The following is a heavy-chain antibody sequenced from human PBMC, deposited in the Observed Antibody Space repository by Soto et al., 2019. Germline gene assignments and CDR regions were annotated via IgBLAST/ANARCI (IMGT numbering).Heavy chain of an antibody. CDR1: GFTFSSYA. CDR2: ISYDGSNK. CDR3: AIAFPSSGSSQLNWFDP. Sequence: QVQLVESGGGVVQPGRSLRLSCAASGFTFSSYAMHWVRQAPGKGLEWVAVISYDGSNKYYADSVKGRFTISRDNSKNALYLQMNSLRAEDTAVYYCAIAFPSSGSSQLNWFDPWGQGTLVTVSS. J-gene: IGHJ5*02. D-gene: IGHD6-6*01. V-gene: IGHV3-30-3*01.